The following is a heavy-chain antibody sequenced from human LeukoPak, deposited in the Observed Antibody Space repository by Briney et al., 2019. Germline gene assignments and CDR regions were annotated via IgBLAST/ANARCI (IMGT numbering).Heavy chain of an antibody. CDR1: GFTVSSNY. V-gene: IGHV3-53*01. CDR3: ARDISLSSTSCFAY. D-gene: IGHD2-2*01. CDR2: IYSGGST. J-gene: IGHJ4*02. Sequence: GVLRLSCAASGFTVSSNYMSWVRQAPGKGLEWVSVIYSGGSTYYADSVKGRFNITRDNAKNTLYLQMNSLRDEDTAVYYCARDISLSSTSCFAYWGQGTLVTVSS.